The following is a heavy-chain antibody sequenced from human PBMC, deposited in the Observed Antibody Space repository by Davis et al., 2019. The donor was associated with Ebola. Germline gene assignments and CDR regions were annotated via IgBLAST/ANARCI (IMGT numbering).Heavy chain of an antibody. CDR2: IVLGSHIT. J-gene: IGHJ4*02. Sequence: AASVKVSCKASGFVFSNSAVQWVRQARGQGLEWIGWIVLGSHITNYAQKFQERVTITTDMSTSTVYMQLSSLRSEDTAVYYCAADSGSYSGDFYFDYWGQGALVIVSS. V-gene: IGHV1-58*01. CDR3: AADSGSYSGDFYFDY. CDR1: GFVFSNSA. D-gene: IGHD1-26*01.